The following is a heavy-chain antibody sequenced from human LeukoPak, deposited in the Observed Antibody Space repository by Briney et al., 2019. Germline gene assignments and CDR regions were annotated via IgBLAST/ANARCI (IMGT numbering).Heavy chain of an antibody. Sequence: SETLSLTCTVSGYSISSGYYWGWIRQPPGKGLEWIGSIYHSGSTYYNPSLKSRVTISVDTSKNQFSLKLSSVTAADTAVYYCARAAYCSDGSCYSGWFDPWGQGTLVTVSS. CDR2: IYHSGST. CDR1: GYSISSGYY. V-gene: IGHV4-38-2*02. CDR3: ARAAYCSDGSCYSGWFDP. J-gene: IGHJ5*02. D-gene: IGHD2-15*01.